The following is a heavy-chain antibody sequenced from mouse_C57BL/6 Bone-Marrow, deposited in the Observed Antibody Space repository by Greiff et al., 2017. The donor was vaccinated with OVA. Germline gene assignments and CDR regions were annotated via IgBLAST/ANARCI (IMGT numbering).Heavy chain of an antibody. CDR3: TTDTTVVAGAMDY. D-gene: IGHD1-1*01. CDR2: IDPENGDT. Sequence: EVKLMESGAELVRPGASVKLSCTASGFNIKDDYMHWVKQRPEQGLEWIGWIDPENGDTEYASKFQGKATITADTSSNTAYLQLSSLTSEDTAVYYCTTDTTVVAGAMDYWGQGTSVTVSS. CDR1: GFNIKDDY. V-gene: IGHV14-4*01. J-gene: IGHJ4*01.